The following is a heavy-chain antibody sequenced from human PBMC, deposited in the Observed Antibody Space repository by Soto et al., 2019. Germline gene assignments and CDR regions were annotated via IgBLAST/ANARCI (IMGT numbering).Heavy chain of an antibody. Sequence: ASVEDSCKVSGYTLTELCMQWVRQSPGKGLEWMGGFDPEDGDTLYAQKFQGRVTMTEDTSTDTAYMELSSLRSEDTAVYYCATLRPSPYYYDSSGYFNWFDPWGQGTLVTVSS. CDR1: GYTLTELC. V-gene: IGHV1-24*01. J-gene: IGHJ5*02. D-gene: IGHD3-22*01. CDR3: ATLRPSPYYYDSSGYFNWFDP. CDR2: FDPEDGDT.